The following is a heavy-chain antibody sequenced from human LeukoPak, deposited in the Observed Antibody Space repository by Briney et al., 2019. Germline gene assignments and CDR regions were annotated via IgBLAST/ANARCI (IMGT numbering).Heavy chain of an antibody. CDR1: GGSVSSGSYY. D-gene: IGHD3-10*01. CDR2: INHSGST. V-gene: IGHV4-39*07. Sequence: SETLSLTCTVSGGSVSSGSYYWSWIRQPPGKGLEWIGEINHSGSTNYNPSLKSRVTISVDTSKNQFSLKLSSVTAADTAVYYCARGMVRGVTTSENWFDPWGQGTLVTVSS. CDR3: ARGMVRGVTTSENWFDP. J-gene: IGHJ5*02.